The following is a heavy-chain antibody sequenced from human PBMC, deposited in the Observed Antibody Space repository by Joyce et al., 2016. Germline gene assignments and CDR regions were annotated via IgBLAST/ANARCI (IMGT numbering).Heavy chain of an antibody. J-gene: IGHJ4*02. Sequence: QGQLVESGGGVVQPGRSLRLFCAASGFTFSNYGMHWVRQAPGKGLEWVAVISYDGSNKHYGDSVKGRFTISRDNSKNTLYLQMNSLRAEDTAVYYCAGGILTGYFDYWGQGTLVTVSS. V-gene: IGHV3-30*03. CDR3: AGGILTGYFDY. D-gene: IGHD3-9*01. CDR1: GFTFSNYG. CDR2: ISYDGSNK.